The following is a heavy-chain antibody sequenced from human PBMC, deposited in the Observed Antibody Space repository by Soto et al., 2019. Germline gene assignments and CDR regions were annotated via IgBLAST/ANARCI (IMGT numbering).Heavy chain of an antibody. Sequence: SETLSLTCTVSGGSISSYYWSWIRQPAGKGLEWIGRIYTSGSTNYTPSLKSRVTMSVDTSKNQFSLKLSSVTAADTAVYYCARDEYYDSSGYAAYWGQGTLVTVSS. CDR3: ARDEYYDSSGYAAY. D-gene: IGHD3-22*01. J-gene: IGHJ4*02. CDR2: IYTSGST. CDR1: GGSISSYY. V-gene: IGHV4-4*07.